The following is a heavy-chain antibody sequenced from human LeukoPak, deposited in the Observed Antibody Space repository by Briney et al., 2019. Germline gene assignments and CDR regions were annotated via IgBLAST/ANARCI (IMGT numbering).Heavy chain of an antibody. V-gene: IGHV3-48*03. CDR2: ISSSGSTI. Sequence: GGSLRLSCAASGFTFSSYEMNWVRQAPGKGLEWVSYISSSGSTIYYADSVKGRFTISRDNAKNSLYLQMNSLRAEDTAVYYCAREKLGAYYYYGMDVWGKGTTVTVSS. J-gene: IGHJ6*04. D-gene: IGHD1-26*01. CDR1: GFTFSSYE. CDR3: AREKLGAYYYYGMDV.